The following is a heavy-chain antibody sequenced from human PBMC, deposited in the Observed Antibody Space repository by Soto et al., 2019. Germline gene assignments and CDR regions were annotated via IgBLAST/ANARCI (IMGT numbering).Heavy chain of an antibody. CDR2: LNPNSGYS. CDR1: GYTFSSYD. D-gene: IGHD3-10*01. Sequence: ASVKVSCKASGYTFSSYDIHWVRQATGQGLEWMGWLNPNSGYSASAQKLKGRVMMTRNSSMSTAYMELSGLRPEDTAVYYCARAPPRLMKYSGPGTYYVYWG. V-gene: IGHV1-8*01. CDR3: ARAPPRLMKYSGPGTYYVY. J-gene: IGHJ4*01.